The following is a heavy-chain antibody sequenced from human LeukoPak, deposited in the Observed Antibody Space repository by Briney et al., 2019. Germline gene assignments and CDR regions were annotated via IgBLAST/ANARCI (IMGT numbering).Heavy chain of an antibody. V-gene: IGHV4-39*01. D-gene: IGHD6-19*01. J-gene: IGHJ6*02. CDR2: IYYSGST. CDR3: ARHIYSSGWYVGDYGMDV. Sequence: SETLSLTCTVSGGSISSSSYYWGWIRQPPGKGLEWIGSIYYSGSTYYNPSLKSRVTISVDTSKNQFSLKLSSVTAADTAVYYCARHIYSSGWYVGDYGMDVWGQGTTVTVSS. CDR1: GGSISSSSYY.